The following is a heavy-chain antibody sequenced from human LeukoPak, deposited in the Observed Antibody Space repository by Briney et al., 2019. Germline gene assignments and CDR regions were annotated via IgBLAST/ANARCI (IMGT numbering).Heavy chain of an antibody. Sequence: ASVTVSCKASGYTFISYDIDWVRQATGQGLEWMGWMSPKSGNTDYAQKFQGRVTMTRNTSINTAYLELSSLRSDDTAVYFCARVVGGLGNMDVWGKGTTVIISS. J-gene: IGHJ6*03. CDR1: GYTFISYD. D-gene: IGHD3-16*01. CDR2: MSPKSGNT. CDR3: ARVVGGLGNMDV. V-gene: IGHV1-8*01.